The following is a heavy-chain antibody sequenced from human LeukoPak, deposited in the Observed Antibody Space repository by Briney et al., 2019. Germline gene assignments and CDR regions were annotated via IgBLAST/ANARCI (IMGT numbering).Heavy chain of an antibody. CDR1: GGSFSGYY. J-gene: IGHJ4*02. V-gene: IGHV4-34*01. Sequence: SEALSLTCAVYGGSFSGYYWSWIRQPPGKGLEWIGEINHSGSTNYNPSLKSRVTILVDTSKNQFSLKLSSVTAADTAVYYCARGTPILTGYSSYFDYWGQGTLVTVSS. D-gene: IGHD3-9*01. CDR2: INHSGST. CDR3: ARGTPILTGYSSYFDY.